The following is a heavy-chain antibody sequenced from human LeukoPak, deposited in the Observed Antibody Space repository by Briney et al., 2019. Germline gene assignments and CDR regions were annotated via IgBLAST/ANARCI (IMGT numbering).Heavy chain of an antibody. D-gene: IGHD4-23*01. CDR1: GGSFSGYY. Sequence: SETLSLTCAVYGGSFSGYYWSWIRQPPGKGLEWIGEINHGGSTNYNRSLKSRVTISVDTSKNQFSLKLSSVTAADTAVYYCARVDYGGNSGDYWGQGTLVTVSS. V-gene: IGHV4-34*01. CDR2: INHGGST. CDR3: ARVDYGGNSGDY. J-gene: IGHJ4*02.